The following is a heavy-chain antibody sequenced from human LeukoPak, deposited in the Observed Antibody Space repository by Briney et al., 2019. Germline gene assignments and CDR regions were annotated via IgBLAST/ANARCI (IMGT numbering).Heavy chain of an antibody. CDR1: GFTFSSYW. D-gene: IGHD1-26*01. J-gene: IGHJ4*02. CDR2: IKEDGSEK. Sequence: GGSLRLSCAASGFTFSSYWMSWVRQAPGEGLEWVANIKEDGSEKYYVDSVKGRFTISRDNAKNSLYLQMNSLRAEDTAVYYCARAPWELLNDYWGQGTLVTVSS. CDR3: ARAPWELLNDY. V-gene: IGHV3-7*01.